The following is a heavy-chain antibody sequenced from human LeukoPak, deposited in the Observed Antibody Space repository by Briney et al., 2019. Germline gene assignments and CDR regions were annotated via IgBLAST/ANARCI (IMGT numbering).Heavy chain of an antibody. CDR3: ARAESYYYYGMDV. CDR1: GGTFSSYA. CDR2: IIPIFGTA. J-gene: IGHJ6*02. Sequence: GASVKASCKASGGTFSSYAISWVRQAPGQGLEWMGGIIPIFGTANYAQKFQGRVTITADESTSTAYMELSSLRSEDTAVYYCARAESYYYYGMDVWGQGTTVTVSS. V-gene: IGHV1-69*13.